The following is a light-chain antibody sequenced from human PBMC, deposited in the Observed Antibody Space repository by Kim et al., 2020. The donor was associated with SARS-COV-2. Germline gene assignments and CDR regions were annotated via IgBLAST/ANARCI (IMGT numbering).Light chain of an antibody. CDR2: GAS. J-gene: IGKJ1*01. CDR1: QSVSSNY. Sequence: EIVLTQSPVTLSLSPGERATLSCRASQSVSSNYLAWYQQKPGQAPRLLFYGASSRATGIPDRFSGSGSGTDFTLTINRLEPEDFAVYYCQQYGSSGTFGQGTKVDIK. CDR3: QQYGSSGT. V-gene: IGKV3-20*01.